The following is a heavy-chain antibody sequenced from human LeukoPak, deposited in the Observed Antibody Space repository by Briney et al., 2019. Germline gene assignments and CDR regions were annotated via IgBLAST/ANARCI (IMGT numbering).Heavy chain of an antibody. CDR3: AKGTLAGYFLGY. J-gene: IGHJ4*02. Sequence: GGSLRLSCAASGFTFNTYAMTWVRQAPGKGLEWVSGISAGGGSTYYADSVKGRFTVSRDNSKNTLYLQMNSLRAEDTAVYYCAKGTLAGYFLGYWGQGTPVTASS. CDR2: ISAGGGST. D-gene: IGHD3-9*01. V-gene: IGHV3-23*01. CDR1: GFTFNTYA.